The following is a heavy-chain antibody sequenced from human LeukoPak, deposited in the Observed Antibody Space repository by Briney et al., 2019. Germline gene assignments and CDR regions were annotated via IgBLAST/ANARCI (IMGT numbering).Heavy chain of an antibody. J-gene: IGHJ4*02. CDR2: ISSSSSYI. V-gene: IGHV3-21*04. D-gene: IGHD1-26*01. Sequence: GGSLRLSCAASGFTFSSYSMNWVRQAPGKGLEWVSSISSSSSYIYYADSVKGRITISRDNAKNSLYLQMNSLRAEDTALYYCARDLEKGDNIVGATNYWGQGTLVTVSS. CDR3: ARDLEKGDNIVGATNY. CDR1: GFTFSSYS.